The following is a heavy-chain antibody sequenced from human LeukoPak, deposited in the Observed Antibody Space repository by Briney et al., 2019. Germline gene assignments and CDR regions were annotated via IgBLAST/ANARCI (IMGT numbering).Heavy chain of an antibody. J-gene: IGHJ4*02. Sequence: GGSLRLSCAASGFTFSGSAMHWVRQASGKGLERVGRIRSKANSYATAYAASVKGRFTISRDDSKNTAYLQMNSLKTEDTAVYYCTATYSSGWYYFDYWGQGTLVTVSS. V-gene: IGHV3-73*01. CDR3: TATYSSGWYYFDY. CDR2: IRSKANSYAT. D-gene: IGHD6-19*01. CDR1: GFTFSGSA.